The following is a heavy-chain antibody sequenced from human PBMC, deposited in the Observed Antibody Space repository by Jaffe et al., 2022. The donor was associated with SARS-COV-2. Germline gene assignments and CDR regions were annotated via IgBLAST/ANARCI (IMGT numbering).Heavy chain of an antibody. D-gene: IGHD6-19*01. CDR1: GFTFSRYA. Sequence: EVQLLESGGGLVQPGGSLRLSCAASGFTFSRYAMSWVRQAPGRGLEWVSAISASGGSTYYADSVQGRFTISRDNSKNTLYLQMSSLRADDSAVYYCAKGGVSIALAGPNHNWLDPWGQGTLVTVSS. CDR2: ISASGGST. CDR3: AKGGVSIALAGPNHNWLDP. J-gene: IGHJ5*02. V-gene: IGHV3-23*01.